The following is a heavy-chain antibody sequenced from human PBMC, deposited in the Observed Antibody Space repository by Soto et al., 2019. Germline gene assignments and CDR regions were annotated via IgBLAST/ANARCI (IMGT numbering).Heavy chain of an antibody. CDR1: RFSLITYG. Sequence: GGSLRLSCTTSRFSLITYGMTWVRRAPGKGLEWVSTLSASGSGSYYAGSVKGRFTVSRDNSKNTMYLQMNSLRDEDTAVYYCAKNSYGDSWNFGLDVWGQGTTVTVSS. V-gene: IGHV3-23*01. J-gene: IGHJ6*02. CDR2: LSASGSGS. D-gene: IGHD4-17*01. CDR3: AKNSYGDSWNFGLDV.